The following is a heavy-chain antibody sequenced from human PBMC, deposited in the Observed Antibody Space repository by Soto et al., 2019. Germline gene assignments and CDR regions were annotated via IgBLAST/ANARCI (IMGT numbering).Heavy chain of an antibody. CDR3: AQNRQFRSYYESAGHYDN. V-gene: IGHV3-23*01. Sequence: EVELLESGGGLVQPGGSLRLSCVASGFTFKNYDMRWIHQAPGKGLEWVSGISGSGGVTYYTDSVKGRFTISRDNSKNTLYLQMNSLRAEDTDIYYCAQNRQFRSYYESAGHYDNWGQGTLVTVSS. CDR1: GFTFKNYD. J-gene: IGHJ4*02. CDR2: ISGSGGVT. D-gene: IGHD3-10*01.